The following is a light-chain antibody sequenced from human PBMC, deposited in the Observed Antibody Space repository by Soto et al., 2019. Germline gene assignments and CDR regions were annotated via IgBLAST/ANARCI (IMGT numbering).Light chain of an antibody. CDR3: NAYRSSSARV. V-gene: IGLV2-14*01. J-gene: IGLJ3*02. CDR1: SNDIGAFNF. Sequence: QSVLTQPASVSGSLGQSVTISCTGTSNDIGAFNFVSWYQQHPGKAPKVILYEVNSRPSGVSDRFSGSKSGNTASLTISGLQVEDEADYYCNAYRSSSARVFGGGTKLTVL. CDR2: EVN.